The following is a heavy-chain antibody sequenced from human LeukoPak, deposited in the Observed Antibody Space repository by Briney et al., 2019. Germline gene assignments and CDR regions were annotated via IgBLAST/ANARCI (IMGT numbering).Heavy chain of an antibody. Sequence: GGSLRLSCAASGFTFSNYWMHWVRQAPGKGLVWVSRISSDGSTTTYADSVKGRFTISRDNAKNTMYLQMNSLRAEDTALYYCARVTEYSTAGMRYWGQGIRSPSPQ. D-gene: IGHD6-13*01. CDR2: ISSDGSTT. CDR1: GFTFSNYW. CDR3: ARVTEYSTAGMRY. J-gene: IGHJ4*02. V-gene: IGHV3-74*01.